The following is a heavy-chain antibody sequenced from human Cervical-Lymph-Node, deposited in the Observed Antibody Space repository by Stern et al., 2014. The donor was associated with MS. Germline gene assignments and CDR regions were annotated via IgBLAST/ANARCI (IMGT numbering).Heavy chain of an antibody. Sequence: EVQLVESGGGLVQPGGSLRLSCAASGFTFSEYSINWVRQAPGKGPEWISSITRSGTLYYADSVKGRFTISRDNAKNLLYLHMNSLRHGDTAVYHCATLDHWGQGTLVTVSS. V-gene: IGHV3-69-1*02. CDR2: ITRSGTL. CDR1: GFTFSEYS. CDR3: ATLDH. J-gene: IGHJ5*02.